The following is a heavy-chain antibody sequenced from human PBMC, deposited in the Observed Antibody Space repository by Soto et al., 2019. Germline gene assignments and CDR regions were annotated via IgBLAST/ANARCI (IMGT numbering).Heavy chain of an antibody. CDR1: GGSFSSYH. D-gene: IGHD6-13*01. J-gene: IGHJ5*02. Sequence: SETLSLTCAVYGGSFSSYHWTWIRQPPGKGLEWIGEINHSGSANYNPSLKSRVTMSGDTSKNQFSLKLASVIAADTAVYYCARGLPRRRLAAARMFGGVSGGWFDPWGQGTLVTVSS. V-gene: IGHV4-34*01. CDR3: ARGLPRRRLAAARMFGGVSGGWFDP. CDR2: INHSGSA.